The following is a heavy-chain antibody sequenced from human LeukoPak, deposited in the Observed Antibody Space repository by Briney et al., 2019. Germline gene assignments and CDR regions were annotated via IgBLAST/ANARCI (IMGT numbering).Heavy chain of an antibody. Sequence: GGSLRLSCAASGFTFSDAWMSWVRQAPGKGLGWVGRIKTKSDGGTIDYGAPVKGRFNISRDDSKNTLFLQMNSLKTEDTAVYYCTTGSGWDDYWGQGTLVTVSS. CDR3: TTGSGWDDY. CDR1: GFTFSDAW. CDR2: IKTKSDGGTI. D-gene: IGHD6-19*01. V-gene: IGHV3-15*01. J-gene: IGHJ4*02.